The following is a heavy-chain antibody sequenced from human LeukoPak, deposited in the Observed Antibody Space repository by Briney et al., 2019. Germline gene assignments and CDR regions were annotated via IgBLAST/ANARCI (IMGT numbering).Heavy chain of an antibody. D-gene: IGHD1-1*01. Sequence: ASVKVSCKASGNTFTSFHIHWVRQAPGQGLEYMGIIKVYGDTTIYAQRFQGRITMTRDTSTSTVYMELSSLNSEDTAVYYCARESPSTFYFDYWSQGTLVTVSS. CDR2: IKVYGDTT. CDR3: ARESPSTFYFDY. CDR1: GNTFTSFH. J-gene: IGHJ4*02. V-gene: IGHV1-46*01.